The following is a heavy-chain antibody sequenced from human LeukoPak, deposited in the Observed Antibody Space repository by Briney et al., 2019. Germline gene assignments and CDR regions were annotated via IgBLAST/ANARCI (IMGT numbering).Heavy chain of an antibody. CDR1: GFTFSSYG. Sequence: GGTLRLSCAASGFTFSSYGMSWVRQAPGKGLEWVSAISGSGGSTYYADSVKGRFTISRDNSKDTLYLQMNSLRVEDTAVYYCARVVTRSITNYDFWSGHFYYYYMDVWGKGTTVTVSS. J-gene: IGHJ6*03. CDR3: ARVVTRSITNYDFWSGHFYYYYMDV. V-gene: IGHV3-23*01. D-gene: IGHD3-3*01. CDR2: ISGSGGST.